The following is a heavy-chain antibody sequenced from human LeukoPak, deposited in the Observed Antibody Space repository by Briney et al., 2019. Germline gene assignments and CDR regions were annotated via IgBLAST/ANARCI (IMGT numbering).Heavy chain of an antibody. CDR2: VNPNSGGT. Sequence: ASVKLYCKASGFTFTGYYIHWVRQAPGQGLEWMGWVNPNSGGTNYAQMFQGRVTMTRDTSINTAYMELSGLRSDDTAVYYCARDSYGGNWSLGYWGQGTLVTVSS. D-gene: IGHD4-23*01. J-gene: IGHJ4*02. CDR3: ARDSYGGNWSLGY. CDR1: GFTFTGYY. V-gene: IGHV1-2*02.